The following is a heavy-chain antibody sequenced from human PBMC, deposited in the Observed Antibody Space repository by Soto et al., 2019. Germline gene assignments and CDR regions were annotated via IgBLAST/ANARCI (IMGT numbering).Heavy chain of an antibody. CDR2: ISAYNGNT. V-gene: IGHV1-18*01. D-gene: IGHD3-10*01. Sequence: ASAKVSCKASGYTFTSYGISWVRQAPGQGLEWMGWISAYNGNTNYAQKLQGRVTMTTDTSTSTAYMELRSLRSDDTAVYYCARDPMVRGVISFDPWGQGTLVTVSS. J-gene: IGHJ5*02. CDR3: ARDPMVRGVISFDP. CDR1: GYTFTSYG.